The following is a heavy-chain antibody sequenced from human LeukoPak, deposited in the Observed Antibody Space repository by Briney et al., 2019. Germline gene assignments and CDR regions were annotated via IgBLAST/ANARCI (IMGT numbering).Heavy chain of an antibody. J-gene: IGHJ4*02. CDR3: AREGRMSMGIEY. CDR1: GGSLSGYY. V-gene: IGHV4-34*01. Sequence: SETLSLTCAVYGGSLSGYYWSWIRQSPGKGLEWIREINHGGSTNYNPSHKSRVTMSVDTSKNHFSLKLSSVTAADTAVYFCAREGRMSMGIEYWGQGTLVTVSS. D-gene: IGHD4/OR15-4a*01. CDR2: INHGGST.